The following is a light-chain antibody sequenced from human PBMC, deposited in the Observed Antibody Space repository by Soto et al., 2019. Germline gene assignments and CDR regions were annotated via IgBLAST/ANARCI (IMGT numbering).Light chain of an antibody. J-gene: IGKJ1*01. CDR2: DAS. Sequence: EVVMTQSPATLPVSPGGRATLSCRASQSVSRYLAWYQQKCGQAPRLLIYDASDRATGIPARFSGSGSGTDFTLTISSLEPEDFAVYYCQQRSNWPRTFGQGTKV. V-gene: IGKV3-11*01. CDR1: QSVSRY. CDR3: QQRSNWPRT.